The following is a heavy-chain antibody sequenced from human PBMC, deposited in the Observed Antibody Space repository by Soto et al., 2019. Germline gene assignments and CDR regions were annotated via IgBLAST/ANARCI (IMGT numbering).Heavy chain of an antibody. V-gene: IGHV3-66*01. Sequence: EVQLVESGGGLVQPGGSLRLSCAASGFIVSSNYMSWVRQAPGKGPEWVALIYSGGTTHYAESVKGRFTICRDKSKNTLYLQMNSLRAEDTAVYYCARRWGWGHGTMVTVSS. CDR1: GFIVSSNY. CDR2: IYSGGTT. CDR3: ARRWG. J-gene: IGHJ3*01. D-gene: IGHD1-26*01.